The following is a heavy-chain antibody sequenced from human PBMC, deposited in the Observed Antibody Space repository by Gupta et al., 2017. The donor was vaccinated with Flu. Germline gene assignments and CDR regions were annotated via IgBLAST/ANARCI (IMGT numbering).Heavy chain of an antibody. CDR1: GGSFSGYY. D-gene: IGHD2-2*01. V-gene: IGHV4-34*01. CDR2: INHSGST. Sequence: QVQLQQWGAGLLKPSETLSLTCAVYGGSFSGYYWSWIRQPPGKGLEWIGEINHSGSTNYNPSLKSRVTISVDTSKNQFSLKLSSVTAADTAVYYCARGWLGFCSTSCYVIARWFDPWGQGTLVTVSS. CDR3: ARGWLGFCSTSCYVIARWFDP. J-gene: IGHJ5*02.